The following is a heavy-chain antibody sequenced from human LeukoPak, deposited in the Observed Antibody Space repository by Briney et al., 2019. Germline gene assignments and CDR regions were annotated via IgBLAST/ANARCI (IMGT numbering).Heavy chain of an antibody. Sequence: GESLKISCKGSGYIFTDYWIGWVRQMPGKGLEWMGIIHPGDSDTRSSPSFQGHVTISADKSINTAYLQWSSLKASDTAVYYCARRRRDLQRGFDIWGQGTMVTVSS. CDR1: GYIFTDYW. V-gene: IGHV5-51*01. J-gene: IGHJ3*02. D-gene: IGHD5-18*01. CDR3: ARRRRDLQRGFDI. CDR2: IHPGDSDT.